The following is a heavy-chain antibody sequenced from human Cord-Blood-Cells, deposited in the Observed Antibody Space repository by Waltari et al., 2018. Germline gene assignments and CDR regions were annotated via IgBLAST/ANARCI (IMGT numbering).Heavy chain of an antibody. CDR2: SNAGNGNT. J-gene: IGHJ4*02. CDR1: GYTFTSYA. Sequence: QVQLVQSGAEVKKPADSVKVSCKASGYTFTSYAMRWLRQAPGQRLEWMGWSNAGNGNTKYSQKFQGRVTITRETSASTADMELSSLRSEDTAVYYCAKDRDGYNYFDYWGQGTLVTVSS. V-gene: IGHV1-3*01. CDR3: AKDRDGYNYFDY. D-gene: IGHD5-12*01.